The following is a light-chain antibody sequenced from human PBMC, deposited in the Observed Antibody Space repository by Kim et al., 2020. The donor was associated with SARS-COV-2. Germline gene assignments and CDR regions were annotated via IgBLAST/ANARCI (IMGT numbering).Light chain of an antibody. Sequence: ASVGDRVTITCQASQDICRFLAWYQQKPGKVPKLLMYAASALHSGAPSRFSGSGSETDFTLTITSLQPEDAATYYCQKYDRAPWTFGQGTKVDIK. CDR3: QKYDRAPWT. CDR2: AAS. CDR1: QDICRF. J-gene: IGKJ1*01. V-gene: IGKV1-27*01.